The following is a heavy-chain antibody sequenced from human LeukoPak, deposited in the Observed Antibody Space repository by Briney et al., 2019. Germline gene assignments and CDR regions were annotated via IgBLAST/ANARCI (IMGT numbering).Heavy chain of an antibody. CDR1: GGSISSYH. V-gene: IGHV4-4*07. Sequence: SETLSLTCTVSGGSISSYHWSWIRQPAGKGLEWIGRIYTSGSTNYNPSLKSRVTMSVDTSKNQFSLKLSSVTAADTAVYYCARAARLDYYYYYYMDVWGKGTTVTVSS. D-gene: IGHD6-6*01. J-gene: IGHJ6*03. CDR2: IYTSGST. CDR3: ARAARLDYYYYYYMDV.